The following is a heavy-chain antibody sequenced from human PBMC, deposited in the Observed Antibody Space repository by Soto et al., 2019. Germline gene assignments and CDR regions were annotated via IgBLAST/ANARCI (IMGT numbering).Heavy chain of an antibody. CDR2: INHFGSP. D-gene: IGHD3-3*01. CDR3: ASLNGGRFLDKGDY. Sequence: SGTLSLTCCLYNLSFIGYYCTLFLQPPVNGLEWIGEINHFGSPNYNPSLKSRVAISIDTSKQQFYLSLRSLTAADTDVYYCASLNGGRFLDKGDYWGQGLLVTVSS. V-gene: IGHV4-34*01. J-gene: IGHJ4*02. CDR1: NLSFIGYY.